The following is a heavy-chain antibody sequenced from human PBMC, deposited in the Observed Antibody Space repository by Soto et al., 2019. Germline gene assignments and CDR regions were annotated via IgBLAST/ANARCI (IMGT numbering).Heavy chain of an antibody. Sequence: EVQLVESGGGLVQPGGSLRLSCVASGFTFSGYWMNWVRQAPGKGPVWVSRINSDGGTTNYADSVKGQFTLSRDNAESTVYLHMNSLRAEDTAVYYCARGIKNIYAVDVWGQGTTVTVSS. J-gene: IGHJ6*02. CDR2: INSDGGTT. V-gene: IGHV3-74*01. CDR1: GFTFSGYW. CDR3: ARGIKNIYAVDV. D-gene: IGHD2-15*01.